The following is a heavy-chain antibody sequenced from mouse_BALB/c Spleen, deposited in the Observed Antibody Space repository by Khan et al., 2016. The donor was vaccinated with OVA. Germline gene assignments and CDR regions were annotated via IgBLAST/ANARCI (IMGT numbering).Heavy chain of an antibody. CDR2: INPNTGNT. J-gene: IGHJ3*01. Sequence: VQLQQPGPDLVKPGASVKMSCKASGYSFTAYYINWVKLRHGQSLESIGRINPNTGNTHYNQQFKDKALLIVDTSSSTAYMELRSLTSEDSAVYYGAGGYDFLAYGGQGTLVTVSA. CDR3: AGGYDFLAY. D-gene: IGHD2-2*01. CDR1: GYSFTAYY. V-gene: IGHV1-26*01.